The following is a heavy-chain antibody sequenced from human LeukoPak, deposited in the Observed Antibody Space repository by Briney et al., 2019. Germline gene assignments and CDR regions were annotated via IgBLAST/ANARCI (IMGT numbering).Heavy chain of an antibody. D-gene: IGHD5-18*01. J-gene: IGHJ4*02. Sequence: SETLSLTCAVSGHSISSGYYGGWVRQPPGKGLEWIGSIYHSGSTFYNPSLKSRVTISVDTSKNQFSLKLSSVTAADTAVYYCARRRIQLWPIGPNYFDYWGQGTLVTVYS. CDR2: IYHSGST. CDR3: ARRRIQLWPIGPNYFDY. CDR1: GHSISSGYY. V-gene: IGHV4-38-2*01.